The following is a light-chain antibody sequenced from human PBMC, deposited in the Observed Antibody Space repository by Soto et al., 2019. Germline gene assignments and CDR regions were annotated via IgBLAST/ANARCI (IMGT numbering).Light chain of an antibody. CDR2: DVS. Sequence: QSALTQPASVSGSPGQSITISCTGTSSDVGAYNYVSWYQHHPGKAPKFLIYDVSNRPSGVSDRFSGSKSGNTASLSISGFQPEDEAVYYCSSYTTSSTVVFGGGTKVTVL. V-gene: IGLV2-14*03. CDR3: SSYTTSSTVV. CDR1: SSDVGAYNY. J-gene: IGLJ3*02.